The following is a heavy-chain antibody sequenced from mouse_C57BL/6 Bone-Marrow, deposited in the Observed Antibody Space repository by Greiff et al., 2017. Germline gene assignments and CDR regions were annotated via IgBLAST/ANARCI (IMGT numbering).Heavy chain of an antibody. CDR1: GFSLTSYA. Sequence: VKLQESGPGLVAPSQSLSITCTVSGFSLTSYAISWVRQPPGKGLEWLGVIWTGGGTNYNSALKSRLSISKDNSKSQVFLKMNSLQTDDTARYYGARNGNWDDYYAMDYWGQGTSVTVSS. CDR2: IWTGGGT. CDR3: ARNGNWDDYYAMDY. V-gene: IGHV2-9-1*01. J-gene: IGHJ4*01. D-gene: IGHD4-1*02.